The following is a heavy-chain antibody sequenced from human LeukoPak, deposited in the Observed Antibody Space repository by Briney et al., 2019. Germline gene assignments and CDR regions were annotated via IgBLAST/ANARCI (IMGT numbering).Heavy chain of an antibody. J-gene: IGHJ4*01. CDR1: GGSISSGGYY. CDR2: SYYSGST. CDR3: ARDGGIAAAGIPDY. D-gene: IGHD6-13*01. Sequence: SQTLSLTCTVSGGSISSGGYYWSWIRQHPGKGLEWIGYSYYSGSTYYNPSLKSRVTISVDTSKNQFSLKLSSVTAADTAMYYCARDGGIAAAGIPDYWGQGTLVTVSS. V-gene: IGHV4-31*03.